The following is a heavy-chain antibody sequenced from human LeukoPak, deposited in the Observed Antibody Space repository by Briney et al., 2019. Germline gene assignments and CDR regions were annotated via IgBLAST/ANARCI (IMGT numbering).Heavy chain of an antibody. J-gene: IGHJ4*02. CDR1: GFTFSTYA. D-gene: IGHD3-10*01. V-gene: IGHV3-23*01. CDR2: ISGSGGST. CDR3: AKEGPMVRDFDY. Sequence: GGSLGLSCAASGFTFSTYAMSWVRQASGKGLEWVSAISGSGGSTYYADSAKGRFTISRDNSKNTLYLQMNSLRAEDTAVYYCAKEGPMVRDFDYWGQGTLVTVSS.